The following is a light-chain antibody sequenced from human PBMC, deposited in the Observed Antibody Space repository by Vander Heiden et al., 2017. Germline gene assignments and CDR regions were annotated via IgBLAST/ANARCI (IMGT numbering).Light chain of an antibody. J-gene: IGLJ2*01. CDR3: QSYDSSLSGSDVV. CDR1: SSNIGAGYD. V-gene: IGLV1-40*01. Sequence: QSVLTQPPSVSGAPGQRVTISCTGSSSNIGAGYDVHWYQQLPGTAPKLLIYGNSNQPSGVPDRFSGSKSGTSASLAITGLQAEDEADYYCQSYDSSLSGSDVVFGGGTKLTVL. CDR2: GNS.